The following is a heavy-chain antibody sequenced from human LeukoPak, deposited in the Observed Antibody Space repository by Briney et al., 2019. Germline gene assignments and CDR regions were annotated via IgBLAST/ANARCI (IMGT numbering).Heavy chain of an antibody. D-gene: IGHD3-3*01. CDR1: GYTFTGYY. V-gene: IGHV1-2*02. CDR3: ARDSDFWSGWGPNYYYMDV. CDR2: INPDSGGT. J-gene: IGHJ6*03. Sequence: ASVKVSCKASGYTFTGYYMNWVRQAPGQGLEWMGWINPDSGGTNYARKFQGRVTMTRDTSISTAYMELSRLRSDDTAVYYCARDSDFWSGWGPNYYYMDVWGKGTTVSVSS.